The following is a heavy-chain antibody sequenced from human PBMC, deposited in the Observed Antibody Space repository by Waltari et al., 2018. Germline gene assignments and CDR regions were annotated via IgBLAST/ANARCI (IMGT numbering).Heavy chain of an antibody. CDR1: GFSLSPRGVG. V-gene: IGHV2-5*01. D-gene: IGHD3-3*01. CDR3: AHASSLRFLEWCYMDV. CDR2: IYWNDDK. J-gene: IGHJ6*03. Sequence: QITLKESGPTLVKPTQTLTLTCPFSGFSLSPRGVGVGWLRQPPGKALEWLAIIYWNDDKRYSPSLKSRLTITKDTSKNQVVLTMTNMDPVDTATYYCAHASSLRFLEWCYMDVWGKGTTVTVSS.